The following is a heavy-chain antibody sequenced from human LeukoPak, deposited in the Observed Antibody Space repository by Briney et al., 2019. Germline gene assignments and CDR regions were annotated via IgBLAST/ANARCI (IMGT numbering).Heavy chain of an antibody. Sequence: GGSLRLSCAASGFTFSVYYMFWVRQAPGKGLVWVSNISPDATNSKYADFVEGRFTISRDNAKNTLYLQLNSLRAEDTAVYYCARGNYDSSGYPGYRGQGTLVTVSS. CDR2: ISPDATNS. CDR3: ARGNYDSSGYPGY. D-gene: IGHD3-22*01. V-gene: IGHV3-74*03. J-gene: IGHJ4*02. CDR1: GFTFSVYY.